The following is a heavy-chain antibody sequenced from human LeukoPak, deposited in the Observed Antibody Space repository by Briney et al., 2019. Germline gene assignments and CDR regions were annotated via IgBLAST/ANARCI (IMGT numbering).Heavy chain of an antibody. CDR3: AREGSGIAAPGPYGDLGWFDP. J-gene: IGHJ5*02. CDR1: GYTFTGYY. Sequence: GASVKVSCKASGYTFTGYYMRWVRQAPGQGLGWMGWINPNRGGTNYAQKFQGRVTMTRDTSISTAYMELSRLRPDDTAVYYCAREGSGIAAPGPYGDLGWFDPWGQGTLVTVSS. D-gene: IGHD6-13*01. V-gene: IGHV1-2*02. CDR2: INPNRGGT.